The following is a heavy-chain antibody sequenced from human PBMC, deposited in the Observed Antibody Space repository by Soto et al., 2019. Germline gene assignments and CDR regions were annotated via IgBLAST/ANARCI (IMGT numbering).Heavy chain of an antibody. J-gene: IGHJ6*02. CDR2: IDPSDSYT. CDR3: ARRLPYYYYGMDV. CDR1: GYSFTSYW. Sequence: PGEALKISCKVSGYSFTSYWISWLRQMPGKGLEWMGRIDPSDSYTNYSPSFQGHVTISADKSISTAYLQWSSLKASDTAMYYCARRLPYYYYGMDVWGQGTTVTVSS. V-gene: IGHV5-10-1*01. D-gene: IGHD6-25*01.